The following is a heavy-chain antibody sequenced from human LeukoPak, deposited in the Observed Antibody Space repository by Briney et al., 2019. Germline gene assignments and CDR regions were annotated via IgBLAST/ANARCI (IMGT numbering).Heavy chain of an antibody. Sequence: PSETLSLTCTVSGGSISSSSYYWGWIRQPPGKGLEWIGEIYHSGSTNYNPSLKSRVTISVDKSKNQFSLKLSSVTAADTAVYYCAREIAAAGSPLNCWGQGTLVTVSS. CDR2: IYHSGST. CDR1: GGSISSSSYY. CDR3: AREIAAAGSPLNC. J-gene: IGHJ4*02. D-gene: IGHD6-13*01. V-gene: IGHV4-39*07.